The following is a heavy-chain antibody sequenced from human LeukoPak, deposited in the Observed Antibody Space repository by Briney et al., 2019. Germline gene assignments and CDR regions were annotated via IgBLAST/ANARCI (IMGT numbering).Heavy chain of an antibody. CDR1: GFTFSSFA. D-gene: IGHD2-2*01. CDR2: ISYDGSNK. Sequence: GRSLRLSCTASGFTFSSFAMHWVRQAPGKGLEWVAVISYDGSNKYFADSVKGRFTISRDNSKSTLYLQMNSLRAEDTALYYCAEAHCGSSSCSRVDYWGQGTLVTVSS. CDR3: AEAHCGSSSCSRVDY. J-gene: IGHJ4*02. V-gene: IGHV3-30-3*02.